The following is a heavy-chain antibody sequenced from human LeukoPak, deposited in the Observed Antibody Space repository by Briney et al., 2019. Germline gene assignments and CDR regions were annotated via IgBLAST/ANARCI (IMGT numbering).Heavy chain of an antibody. CDR2: FDPEDGET. D-gene: IGHD3-10*01. CDR3: ASSLWFGELLTSYYYGMDV. V-gene: IGHV1-24*01. Sequence: ASVKVSCKVSGYTLTELSMHWVRQAPGKGLEWMGGFDPEDGETIYAQKFQGRVTMTEDTSTDTAYMELSSLRSEDTAVYYCASSLWFGELLTSYYYGMDVWGQGTTVTVSS. J-gene: IGHJ6*02. CDR1: GYTLTELS.